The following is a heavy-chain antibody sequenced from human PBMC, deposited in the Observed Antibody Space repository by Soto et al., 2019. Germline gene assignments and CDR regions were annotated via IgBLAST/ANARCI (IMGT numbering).Heavy chain of an antibody. CDR3: ARGYDFWSGYYDY. V-gene: IGHV3-21*01. J-gene: IGHJ4*02. Sequence: VQLLESGGGLVQPGGSLRLSCAASGFTFNDYAMSWVRQAPGKGLEWVSSISSSSSYIYYADSVKGRFTISRDNAKNSLYLQMNSLRAEDTAVYYCARGYDFWSGYYDYWGQGTLVTVSS. CDR2: ISSSSSYI. D-gene: IGHD3-3*01. CDR1: GFTFNDYA.